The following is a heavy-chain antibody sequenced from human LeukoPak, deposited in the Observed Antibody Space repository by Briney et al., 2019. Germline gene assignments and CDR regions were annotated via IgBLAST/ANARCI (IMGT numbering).Heavy chain of an antibody. CDR3: ARDQQGNTYDP. D-gene: IGHD4-23*01. J-gene: IGHJ5*02. Sequence: SVKVSCKASGGTFSSYAISWVRQAPGQGLEWMGGIIPIFGTANYAQKFQDRVTITADESTSTVYMELSSLRFEDTAVYYCARDQQGNTYDPWGQGTLVTVSS. V-gene: IGHV1-69*13. CDR2: IIPIFGTA. CDR1: GGTFSSYA.